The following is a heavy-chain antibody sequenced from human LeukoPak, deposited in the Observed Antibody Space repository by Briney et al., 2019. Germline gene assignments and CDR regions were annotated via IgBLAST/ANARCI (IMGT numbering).Heavy chain of an antibody. CDR3: ARGYSSGWQIGY. D-gene: IGHD6-19*01. CDR1: GFTFSSYA. Sequence: PGGPLRLSCAASGFTFSSYAVSWVRQAPGKGLDWVSSISGSGGSTYYADSVKGRFTISRDNAKNSLYLQMNSLRAEDTAVYYCARGYSSGWQIGYWGQGTLVTVSS. J-gene: IGHJ4*02. V-gene: IGHV3-23*01. CDR2: ISGSGGST.